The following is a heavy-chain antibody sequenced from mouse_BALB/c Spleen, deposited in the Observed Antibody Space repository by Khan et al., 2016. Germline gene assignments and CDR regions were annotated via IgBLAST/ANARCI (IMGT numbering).Heavy chain of an antibody. CDR3: GRPGYYGFFAY. V-gene: IGHV4-1*02. J-gene: IGHJ3*01. D-gene: IGHD1-1*01. Sequence: EVKLLESGGGLVQPGGSLKLSCAASGFDFSRYWMSWVRQAPGKGLEWIGEINPDSSTINYTPSLKDKFIISRDNAKNTRYLEMGRVRSDDTALYYYGRPGYYGFFAYWGQGTLVTVSA. CDR2: INPDSSTI. CDR1: GFDFSRYW.